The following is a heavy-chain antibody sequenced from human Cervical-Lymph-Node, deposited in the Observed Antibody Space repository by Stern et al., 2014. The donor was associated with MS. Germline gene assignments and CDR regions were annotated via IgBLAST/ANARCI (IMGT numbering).Heavy chain of an antibody. CDR1: GFNFSSYA. V-gene: IGHV3-30-3*01. J-gene: IGHJ6*02. CDR3: ARDLLWFGEFDWGAMDV. CDR2: ISYDGSKA. Sequence: VQLVESGGGVVQPGRSLRLSCAATGFNFSSYAMQWVRQAPGKGLEWEAVISYDGSKAYYADSVKGRFNISRDNSKKTLFLQMNSLRLEDTADYYCARDLLWFGEFDWGAMDVWGHGTTVTVSS. D-gene: IGHD3-10*01.